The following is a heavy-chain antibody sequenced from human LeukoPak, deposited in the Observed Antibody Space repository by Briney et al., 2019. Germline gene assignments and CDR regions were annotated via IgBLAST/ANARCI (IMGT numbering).Heavy chain of an antibody. J-gene: IGHJ3*02. CDR1: GYTFTSYA. Sequence: ASVKVSCKASGYTFTSYAMHWVRQAPGQRLEWMGWINPNSGGTNYAQKFQGRVTMTRDTSISTAYMELSRLRSDDTAVYYCARAYRTYYDFWSGQRNAFDIWGQGTMVTVSS. CDR2: INPNSGGT. D-gene: IGHD3-3*01. V-gene: IGHV1-2*02. CDR3: ARAYRTYYDFWSGQRNAFDI.